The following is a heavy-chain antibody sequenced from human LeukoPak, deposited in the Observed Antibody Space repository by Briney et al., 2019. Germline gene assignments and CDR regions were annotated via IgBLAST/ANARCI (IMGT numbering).Heavy chain of an antibody. CDR1: GFTFSSYA. V-gene: IGHV3-23*01. CDR2: ISGSGGST. J-gene: IGHJ4*02. CDR3: AKDNDDFWSGYSRTSYYFDY. D-gene: IGHD3-3*01. Sequence: PGGSLRLSCAASGFTFSSYAMSWVRQAPGKGLEWVSAISGSGGSTYYADSVKGRFTISRDNSKNTLYLQMDSLRAEDTAVYYCAKDNDDFWSGYSRTSYYFDYWGQGTLVTVSS.